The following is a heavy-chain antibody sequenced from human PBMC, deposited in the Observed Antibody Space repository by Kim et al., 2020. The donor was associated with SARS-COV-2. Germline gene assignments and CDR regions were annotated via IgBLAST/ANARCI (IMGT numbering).Heavy chain of an antibody. J-gene: IGHJ6*02. CDR2: I. V-gene: IGHV3-21*01. Sequence: IYYADSVKGRFTISRDNAKNSLYRQMNSLRAEDTAVYYCARDRTYYYGMDVWGQGTTVTVSS. D-gene: IGHD2-8*01. CDR3: ARDRTYYYGMDV.